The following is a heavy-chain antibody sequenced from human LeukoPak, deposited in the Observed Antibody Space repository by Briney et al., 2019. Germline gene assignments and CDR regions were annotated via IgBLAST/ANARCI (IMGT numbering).Heavy chain of an antibody. CDR1: GGSISSYY. V-gene: IGHV4-4*07. CDR2: INISGSS. Sequence: PSETLSLTCTVSGGSISSYYWSWIRQPAGKGLEWIGRINISGSSNYNPSLRSRVTMSVDPSKNQLSLDLSSMTAADTAVYYYARDGGGPRWLDHWGQGTLVTVSS. J-gene: IGHJ5*02. D-gene: IGHD6-25*01. CDR3: ARDGGGPRWLDH.